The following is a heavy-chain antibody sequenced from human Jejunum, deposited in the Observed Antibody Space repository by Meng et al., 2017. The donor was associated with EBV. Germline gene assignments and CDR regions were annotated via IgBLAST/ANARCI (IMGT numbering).Heavy chain of an antibody. CDR3: ARSRGGHTSGGYIES. Sequence: HLPRHESGSARFQLSQTLSLAGTVTGDCISGGGFSWNWIRQYIGKCLEWIVFIYQTGGTDSNLSLRRRVTISVYTSKNQFSLNLTSLPAADMAVYYCARSRGGHTSGGYIESWGQGTLVTVSS. D-gene: IGHD2-15*01. CDR2: IYQTGGT. V-gene: IGHV4-30-2*06. J-gene: IGHJ4*02. CDR1: GDCISGGGFS.